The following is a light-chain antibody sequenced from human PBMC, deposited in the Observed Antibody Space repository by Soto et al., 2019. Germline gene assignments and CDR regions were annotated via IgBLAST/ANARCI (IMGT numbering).Light chain of an antibody. J-gene: IGLJ2*01. Sequence: QSVLTQPPSVSGAPGQRVTISCTGSSSNIGAGYDVHWYQQLPGTDPKLLIYGNSNRPSGVPDRFSGSKSGTSASLAITGLQAEDEADYYFQSYDSSLSVVFGGGTKVTVL. CDR3: QSYDSSLSVV. CDR2: GNS. V-gene: IGLV1-40*01. CDR1: SSNIGAGYD.